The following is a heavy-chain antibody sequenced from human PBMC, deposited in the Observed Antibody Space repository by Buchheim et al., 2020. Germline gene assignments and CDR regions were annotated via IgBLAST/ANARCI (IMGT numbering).Heavy chain of an antibody. J-gene: IGHJ6*02. Sequence: QVQLQQWGAGLLKPSETLSLTCAVYGGSFSGYYWSWIRQPPGKGLEWIGEINHSGSTNYNPSLKSRVTISVDTSKNQFSLNLSSVTAADTALYYCARSGYYGSGSYPHYYYYGMDVWGQGTT. CDR2: INHSGST. CDR3: ARSGYYGSGSYPHYYYYGMDV. V-gene: IGHV4-34*01. D-gene: IGHD3-10*01. CDR1: GGSFSGYY.